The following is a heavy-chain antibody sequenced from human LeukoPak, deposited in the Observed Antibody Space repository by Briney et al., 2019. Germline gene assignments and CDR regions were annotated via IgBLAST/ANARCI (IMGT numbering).Heavy chain of an antibody. CDR3: ARSRTYSSDNYYFDY. Sequence: KPSEALSLTCTVSGGSISSYYWSWIRQPPGKGLEWIGYIYYSGSTNYNPSLKSRVTISVDTSKNQFSLKLSSVTAADTAVYYCARSRTYSSDNYYFDYWGQGTLVTVSS. V-gene: IGHV4-59*12. CDR2: IYYSGST. D-gene: IGHD6-19*01. CDR1: GGSISSYY. J-gene: IGHJ4*02.